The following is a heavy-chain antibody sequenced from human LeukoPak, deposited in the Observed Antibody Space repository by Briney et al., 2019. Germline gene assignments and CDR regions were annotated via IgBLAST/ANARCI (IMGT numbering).Heavy chain of an antibody. CDR3: AKGSYYDSSGSFYFDY. CDR1: GFTVSNNY. CDR2: IYSGGST. V-gene: IGHV3-53*01. D-gene: IGHD3-22*01. J-gene: IGHJ4*02. Sequence: PGGSLRLSCAASGFTVSNNYMSWVRQAPGKGLEWVSVIYSGGSTYYADSVKGRFTISRDTSKNTLSLQMNSLRAEDTAVYYCAKGSYYDSSGSFYFDYWGQGTLVTVSS.